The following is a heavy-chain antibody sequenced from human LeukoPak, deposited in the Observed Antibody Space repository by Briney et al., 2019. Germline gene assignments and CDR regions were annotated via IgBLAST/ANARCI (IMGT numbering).Heavy chain of an antibody. V-gene: IGHV3-23*01. CDR2: ISGSGGST. Sequence: GGSLRLSCAASGFTFSSYSMNWVRQAPGKGLEWVSAISGSGGSTYYADSVKGRFTISRDNSKNTLYLQMNSLRAEDTAVYYCAKVSLIAAAGTKDNWFDLWGQGTLVTVSS. J-gene: IGHJ5*02. CDR1: GFTFSSYS. CDR3: AKVSLIAAAGTKDNWFDL. D-gene: IGHD6-13*01.